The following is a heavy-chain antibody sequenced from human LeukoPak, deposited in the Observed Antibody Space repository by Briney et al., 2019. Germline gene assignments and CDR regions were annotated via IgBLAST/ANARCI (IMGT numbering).Heavy chain of an antibody. Sequence: SETLSLTCAVYGGSFSGYYWSWIRQPPGKGLEWIGEINHSGSTNYNPSLKSRVTISVDTSKNQFPLKLSSVTAADTAVYYCARGSREWSFDYWGQGTLVTVSS. V-gene: IGHV4-34*01. D-gene: IGHD3-3*01. J-gene: IGHJ4*02. CDR2: INHSGST. CDR3: ARGSREWSFDY. CDR1: GGSFSGYY.